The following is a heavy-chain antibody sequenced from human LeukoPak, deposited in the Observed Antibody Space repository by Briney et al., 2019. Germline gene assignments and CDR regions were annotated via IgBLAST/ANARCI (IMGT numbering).Heavy chain of an antibody. Sequence: ASVKVSCKASGYTVSGYDMHWVRQAPGQGLEWMGWINPNSGGTDYAQKFQGRVTMTRDTSISTAYMELSRLRSDDTAVYYCASGDRVTMLRGGNIGYFDYWGQGTLVTVSS. CDR1: GYTVSGYD. J-gene: IGHJ4*02. D-gene: IGHD3-10*01. CDR3: ASGDRVTMLRGGNIGYFDY. V-gene: IGHV1-2*02. CDR2: INPNSGGT.